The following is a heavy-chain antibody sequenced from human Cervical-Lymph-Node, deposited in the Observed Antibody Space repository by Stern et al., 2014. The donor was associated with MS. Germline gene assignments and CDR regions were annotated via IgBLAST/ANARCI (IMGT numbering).Heavy chain of an antibody. Sequence: QVQLVQSGAEVKKPGASVKVSCKGSGYTLSEISMHWVRQAPGKGLEWMGGFDPEHGETRYEQKFQGRVPMAEGRSTDTAYMELSSLRSEDTAVYYCATHRGRVTYYYGMDVWGQGTTVTVSS. CDR2: FDPEHGET. J-gene: IGHJ6*02. CDR1: GYTLSEIS. CDR3: ATHRGRVTYYYGMDV. V-gene: IGHV1-24*01. D-gene: IGHD2-21*02.